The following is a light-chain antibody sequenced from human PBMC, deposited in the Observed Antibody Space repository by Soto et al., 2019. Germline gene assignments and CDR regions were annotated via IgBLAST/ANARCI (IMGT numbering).Light chain of an antibody. CDR3: KQYESTPPT. V-gene: IGKV4-1*01. CDR1: QSVLYSSNNKNY. J-gene: IGKJ2*01. CDR2: WAS. Sequence: DIVMTQSPDSLAVSIGERATINCKSSQSVLYSSNNKNYLAWYQQRPGQPPKLLIYWASPRESGVPDRFSGSESGTDFTLTITSLQAEDVAFYYCKQYESTPPTFGQGTKLEI.